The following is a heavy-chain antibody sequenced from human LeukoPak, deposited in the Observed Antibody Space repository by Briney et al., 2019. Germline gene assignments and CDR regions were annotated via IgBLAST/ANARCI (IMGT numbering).Heavy chain of an antibody. Sequence: GGSLRLSCAASGFTFSSYWMTWARQAPGKGLEWVANIKEDGSERYYVDSVKGRFIISRDNAKNSLYLQMNSPRVEDTAVYYCARLDGSGRLKGILDHWGQGTLVTVSS. CDR1: GFTFSSYW. CDR3: ARLDGSGRLKGILDH. J-gene: IGHJ4*02. V-gene: IGHV3-7*01. CDR2: IKEDGSER. D-gene: IGHD3-10*01.